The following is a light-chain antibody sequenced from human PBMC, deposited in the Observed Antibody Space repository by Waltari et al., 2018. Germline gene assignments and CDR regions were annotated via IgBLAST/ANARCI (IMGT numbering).Light chain of an antibody. J-gene: IGKJ2*01. Sequence: DIQMTQSPSTLSASVGDRVTITCRATQSINNGVAWYQLKPGKAPKLLIYKASILESGVPSRFSGSGSGTEFNLTISGLQPDDFATYYCQQYNSYSYTFGLGTKLEIK. CDR3: QQYNSYSYT. V-gene: IGKV1-5*03. CDR1: QSINNG. CDR2: KAS.